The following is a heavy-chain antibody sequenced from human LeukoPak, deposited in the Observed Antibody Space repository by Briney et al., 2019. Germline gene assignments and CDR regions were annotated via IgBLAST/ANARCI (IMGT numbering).Heavy chain of an antibody. CDR2: ISYDGSNK. V-gene: IGHV3-30*04. CDR1: GFTFSSYA. CDR3: ARGITMIVVAPGY. Sequence: GGSLRLSCAASGFTFSSYAMHWVRQAPGKGLEWVAVISYDGSNKYYADSVKGRFTISRDNSKNTLYLQMNSLRAEDTAAYYCARGITMIVVAPGYWGQGTLVTVSS. J-gene: IGHJ4*02. D-gene: IGHD3-22*01.